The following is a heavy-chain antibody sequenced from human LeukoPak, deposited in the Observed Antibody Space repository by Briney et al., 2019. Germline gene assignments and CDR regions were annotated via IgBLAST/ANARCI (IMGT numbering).Heavy chain of an antibody. V-gene: IGHV1-18*01. CDR3: ARGRVAATGSYYYYGMDV. J-gene: IGHJ6*02. CDR2: ISAYNGTT. CDR1: GYTFTSYG. D-gene: IGHD2-15*01. Sequence: ASVKVSCKASGYTFTSYGISWVRQATGQGLEWWVWISAYNGTTNYAQKLQARVPMTTDTSTSTAYMELRSLRSDDTAVYYCARGRVAATGSYYYYGMDVWGQGTTVTVSS.